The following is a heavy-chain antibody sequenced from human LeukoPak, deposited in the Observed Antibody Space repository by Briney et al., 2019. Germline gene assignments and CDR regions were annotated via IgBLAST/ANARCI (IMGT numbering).Heavy chain of an antibody. V-gene: IGHV3-21*05. Sequence: RGGSLRLSCTASGFIFSNHDMNWVRQAPGKGLEWISYISSTSSDIYYLDSVKGRFTISRDNAKNSLYLQMNSLRAEDTSIYYCARRGPYFDYWGQGILVTVSS. CDR3: ARRGPYFDY. CDR2: ISSTSSDI. J-gene: IGHJ4*02. D-gene: IGHD3-10*01. CDR1: GFIFSNHD.